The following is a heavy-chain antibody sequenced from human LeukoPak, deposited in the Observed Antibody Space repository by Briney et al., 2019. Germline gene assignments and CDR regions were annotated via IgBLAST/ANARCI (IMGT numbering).Heavy chain of an antibody. CDR2: ISAYNGNT. V-gene: IGHV1-18*01. Sequence: SVKVSCKASGYTFTSYGISWVRQAPGQGLEWMGWISAYNGNTNYAQKLQGRVTMTTDTSTSTAYMELRSLRSDDTAVYYCARGAHTGYSYGNFDYWGQGTLVTVSS. J-gene: IGHJ4*02. CDR1: GYTFTSYG. CDR3: ARGAHTGYSYGNFDY. D-gene: IGHD5-18*01.